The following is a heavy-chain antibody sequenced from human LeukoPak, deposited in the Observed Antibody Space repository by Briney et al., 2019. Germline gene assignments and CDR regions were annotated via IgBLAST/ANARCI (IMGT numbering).Heavy chain of an antibody. CDR2: IYTSGST. CDR3: ARGEEQLPYYYYYMDV. V-gene: IGHV4-4*07. CDR1: GGSISSYY. D-gene: IGHD6-6*01. Sequence: PSETLSPTCTVSGGSISSYYWSWIRQPAGKGLEWIGRIYTSGSTNYNPSLKSRVTMSVDTSKNQFSLKLSSVTAADTAVYYCARGEEQLPYYYYYMDVWGKGTTVIVSS. J-gene: IGHJ6*03.